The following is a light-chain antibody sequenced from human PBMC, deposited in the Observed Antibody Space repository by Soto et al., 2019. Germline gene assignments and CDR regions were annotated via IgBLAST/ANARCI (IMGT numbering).Light chain of an antibody. CDR3: QQYETSPTT. CDR2: AAS. Sequence: IVLTPSPVPLSPSPAETXLLYYWASQNFNSRHLAWYQQKPGQPPSLLIFAASSRATGIPDRFSGSGSGSDFTLTISRLEPEDFAVYFCQQYETSPTTFGQGTKVDIK. CDR1: QNFNSRH. J-gene: IGKJ1*01. V-gene: IGKV3-20*01.